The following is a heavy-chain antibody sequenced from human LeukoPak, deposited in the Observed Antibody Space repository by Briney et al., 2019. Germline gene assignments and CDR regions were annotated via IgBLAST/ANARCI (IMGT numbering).Heavy chain of an antibody. CDR1: GVSISSGGYS. D-gene: IGHD2-15*01. CDR2: IYHSGST. Sequence: SETLSLTCAVSGVSISSGGYSWRWIRQPPGKGLEWIGYIYHSGSTYYNPSLKSRVTISVDRSKNQFSLKLSSVTAADTAVYYCARVGSYYYGMDVWGQGTTVTVSS. J-gene: IGHJ6*02. V-gene: IGHV4-30-2*01. CDR3: ARVGSYYYGMDV.